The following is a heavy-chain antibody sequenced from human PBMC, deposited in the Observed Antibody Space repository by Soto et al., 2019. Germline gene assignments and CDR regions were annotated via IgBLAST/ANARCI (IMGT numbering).Heavy chain of an antibody. D-gene: IGHD3-9*01. CDR1: GIIVSDYY. CDR3: AKIRSFDWFPDGFDI. Sequence: QVQLVESGGGLVKPGGSLRLSCAASGIIVSDYYMSWIRQAPGKGLECVSYITGSGSIIDYADSVKGRFTISRDNAKNSLYLQMNSLRDDDTAVYYCAKIRSFDWFPDGFDIWGQGTMVTVSA. V-gene: IGHV3-11*01. J-gene: IGHJ3*02. CDR2: ITGSGSII.